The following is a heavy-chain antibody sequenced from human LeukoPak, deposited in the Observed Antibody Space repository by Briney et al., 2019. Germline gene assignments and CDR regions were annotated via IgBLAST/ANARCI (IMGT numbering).Heavy chain of an antibody. CDR2: IYPNSGGT. V-gene: IGHV1-2*02. Sequence: AAVKDTFMASGYTFTGYYMQGVRHAPGQGLEWMGWIYPNSGGTNYAQNFQGRVTMTRDTSISTAYMELSRLRSDDTAIYYCSRTAFPSSPSLDPWGQGTLVIVSS. J-gene: IGHJ5*02. CDR3: SRTAFPSSPSLDP. D-gene: IGHD6-6*01. CDR1: GYTFTGYY.